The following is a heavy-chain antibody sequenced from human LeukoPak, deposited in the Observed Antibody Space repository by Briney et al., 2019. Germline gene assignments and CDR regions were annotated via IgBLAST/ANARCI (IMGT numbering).Heavy chain of an antibody. Sequence: GEIYQSGSTNYNPSLKSRVTMSVDKSKNQFSLKLSSVTAADTAVYYCARALISREGIDYWGQGTLVTVSS. J-gene: IGHJ4*02. CDR2: IYQSGST. CDR3: ARALISREGIDY. V-gene: IGHV4-4*02. D-gene: IGHD1-26*01.